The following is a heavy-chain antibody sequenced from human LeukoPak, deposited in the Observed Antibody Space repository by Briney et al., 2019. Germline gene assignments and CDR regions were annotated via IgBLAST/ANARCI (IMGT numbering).Heavy chain of an antibody. CDR3: AREWGLESSGYYYAY. CDR2: ITPIFGTA. J-gene: IGHJ4*02. V-gene: IGHV1-69*01. D-gene: IGHD3-22*01. Sequence: ITPIFGTANFAQKFQGRVSTTADESTSTALMELSSLRSEDTAVYYCAREWGLESSGYYYAYWGQGTLVTVSS.